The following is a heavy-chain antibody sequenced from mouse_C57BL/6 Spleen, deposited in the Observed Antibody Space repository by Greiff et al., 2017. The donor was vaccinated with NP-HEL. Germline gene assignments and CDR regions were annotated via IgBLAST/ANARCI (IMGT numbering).Heavy chain of an antibody. Sequence: EVKVVESGGGLVQPKGSLKLSCAASGFSFNTYAMNWVRQAPGQGLEWVARIRSKSNNYATYYADSVKDRFTISRDDSESMLYLQMNNLKTEDTAMYYCVRHHGAYWGQGTLVTVSA. CDR1: GFSFNTYA. CDR2: IRSKSNNYAT. V-gene: IGHV10-1*01. J-gene: IGHJ3*01. CDR3: VRHHGAY.